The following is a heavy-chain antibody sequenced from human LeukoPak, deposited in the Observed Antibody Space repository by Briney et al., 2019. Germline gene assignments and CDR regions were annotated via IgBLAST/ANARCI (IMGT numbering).Heavy chain of an antibody. CDR3: AQGDWLDY. D-gene: IGHD2-21*02. V-gene: IGHV3-23*01. J-gene: IGHJ4*02. CDR1: GFTFRSYA. Sequence: GGSLRLSCAASGFTFRSYAMSWVRQAPGKGLEWVSVISTRRGRTDYAESVKGRFTISRDDSKNTMYLQMNSLRAEDTAVYYCAQGDWLDYWGQGTLVTVSS. CDR2: ISTRRGRT.